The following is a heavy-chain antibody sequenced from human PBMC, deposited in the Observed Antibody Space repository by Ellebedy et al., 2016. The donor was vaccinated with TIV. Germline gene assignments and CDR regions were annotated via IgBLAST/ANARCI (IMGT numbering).Heavy chain of an antibody. CDR3: ARTGSGWNEGTGDSGVY. CDR1: GFTFGDYV. Sequence: GESLKISCTASGFTFGDYVMSWFRQAPGKGLEWIGFIRSRAYSGTTEYAASVKGRFTISRDDSKRIAYLQMSSLKTEDTAVYYCARTGSGWNEGTGDSGVYWGQGTLVTVST. D-gene: IGHD6-19*01. CDR2: IRSRAYSGTT. J-gene: IGHJ4*02. V-gene: IGHV3-49*03.